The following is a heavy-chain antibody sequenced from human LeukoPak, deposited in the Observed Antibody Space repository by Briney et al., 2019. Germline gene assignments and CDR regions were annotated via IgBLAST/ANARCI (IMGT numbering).Heavy chain of an antibody. CDR2: IYYSGST. CDR3: ARAGGDGFGEFTFDY. D-gene: IGHD3-10*01. J-gene: IGHJ4*02. V-gene: IGHV4-30-4*08. CDR1: GGSISGYY. Sequence: SETLSLTCTVSGGSISGYYWTWIRQPPGKGPEWIGYIYYSGSTYYNPSLKSRVTISVDTSKNQFSLKLSSVTAADTAVYYCARAGGDGFGEFTFDYWGQGTLVTVSS.